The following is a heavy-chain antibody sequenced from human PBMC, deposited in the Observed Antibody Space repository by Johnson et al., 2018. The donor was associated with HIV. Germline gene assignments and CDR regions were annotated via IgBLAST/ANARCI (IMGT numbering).Heavy chain of an antibody. CDR1: GFTFDDYD. CDR3: ATRDPTHRPGVFDI. V-gene: IGHV3-11*04. CDR2: ISSSGSTI. J-gene: IGHJ3*02. D-gene: IGHD1-14*01. Sequence: QVQLVESGGGVVRPGGSLRLSCAASGFTFDDYDMSWIRQAPGKGLEWISYISSSGSTIYYADSVKGRFTISRDNAKNSLYLQMNSLRAEDTAVYYCATRDPTHRPGVFDIWGQGTMVTVSS.